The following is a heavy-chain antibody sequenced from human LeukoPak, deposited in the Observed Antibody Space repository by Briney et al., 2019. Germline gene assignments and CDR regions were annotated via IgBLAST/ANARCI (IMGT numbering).Heavy chain of an antibody. J-gene: IGHJ4*02. Sequence: GGSLRLSCAASGFTFSSYSMNWVRQAPGKGLEWVSSISSSSSYIYYADSVKGRFTISRDNAKNSLYPQMNSLRAEDTAVYYCARRVNNYFDYWGQGTLVTVSS. CDR2: ISSSSSYI. V-gene: IGHV3-21*01. D-gene: IGHD2-21*01. CDR1: GFTFSSYS. CDR3: ARRVNNYFDY.